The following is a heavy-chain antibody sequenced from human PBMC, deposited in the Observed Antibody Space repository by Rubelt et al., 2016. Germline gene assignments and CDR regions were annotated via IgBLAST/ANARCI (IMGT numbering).Heavy chain of an antibody. D-gene: IGHD2-8*01. CDR3: ARELMGIQDFDL. CDR2: SSSRSSNM. Sequence: GQLLESGGGLVQPGGSLRLSCAASRFTFSSYAMNWVRQAPGKGLEWVSSSSSRSSNMYYADSVKGRFTISRDNAKNSLYLQMNSLRAEDTAVYYCARELMGIQDFDLWGRGTLVTVSS. V-gene: IGHV3-21*01. J-gene: IGHJ2*01. CDR1: RFTFSSYA.